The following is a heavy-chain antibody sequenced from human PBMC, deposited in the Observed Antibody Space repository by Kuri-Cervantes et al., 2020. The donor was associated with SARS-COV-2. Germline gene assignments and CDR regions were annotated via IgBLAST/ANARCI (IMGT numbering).Heavy chain of an antibody. J-gene: IGHJ4*02. Sequence: ASVKVSCKASGYTFTSYYMHWVRQAPGQGLEWMGIINPSGGSTSYAQKFQGRVTMTRDTSTSTVYMELSSLRSEDTAVYYCARAVIDFWSGGRSGFSQSGLDYWGQGTQVTVSS. V-gene: IGHV1-46*01. CDR3: ARAVIDFWSGGRSGFSQSGLDY. CDR1: GYTFTSYY. CDR2: INPSGGST. D-gene: IGHD3-3*01.